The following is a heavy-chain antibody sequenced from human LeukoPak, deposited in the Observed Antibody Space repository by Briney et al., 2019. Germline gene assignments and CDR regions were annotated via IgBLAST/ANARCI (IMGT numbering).Heavy chain of an antibody. D-gene: IGHD3-22*01. Sequence: SETLSLTCTVSGGSISSSSYYWGWIRQPPGKGLEWIGSIYYSGSTYYNPSLKSRVTISVDTSKNQFSLKLSSVTAADTAVYYCARAFLYYYDSREYYFDYWGQGTLVTVSS. CDR2: IYYSGST. CDR3: ARAFLYYYDSREYYFDY. J-gene: IGHJ4*02. V-gene: IGHV4-39*07. CDR1: GGSISSSSYY.